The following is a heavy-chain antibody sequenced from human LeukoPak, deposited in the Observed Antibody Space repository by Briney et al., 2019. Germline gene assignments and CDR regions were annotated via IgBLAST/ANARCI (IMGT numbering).Heavy chain of an antibody. V-gene: IGHV1-2*02. D-gene: IGHD2-21*01. CDR1: GYTFTGYY. Sequence: ASVKVSCKASGYTFTGYYIHWVRQAPGQGLEWMGWVSPNSGATNYAQKFQGRVSMTRDTSIRTAYMELSSLRFDDTAIYYCARGPVGIRAPDIWGQGTMVTVSS. CDR2: VSPNSGAT. J-gene: IGHJ3*02. CDR3: ARGPVGIRAPDI.